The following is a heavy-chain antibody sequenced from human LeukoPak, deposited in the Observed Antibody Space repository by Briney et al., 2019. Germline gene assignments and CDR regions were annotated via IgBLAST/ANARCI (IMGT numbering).Heavy chain of an antibody. J-gene: IGHJ4*02. CDR3: ARQNFAVATSGSDY. CDR1: GGSISSYF. Sequence: SETLSLTCTVSGGSISSYFWSWIRQPPGKGLEWIGYIYYSGSTNYNPSLKSRVTISVDTSKNQFSLKLSSVTAADTAVYYCARQNFAVATSGSDYWGQGTLVTVSS. CDR2: IYYSGST. V-gene: IGHV4-59*08. D-gene: IGHD5-12*01.